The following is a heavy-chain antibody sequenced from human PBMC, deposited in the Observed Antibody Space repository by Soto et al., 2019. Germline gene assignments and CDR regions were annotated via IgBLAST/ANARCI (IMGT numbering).Heavy chain of an antibody. J-gene: IGHJ6*02. CDR3: ARSRTDYYYYGMDV. V-gene: IGHV5-51*01. Sequence: GYSPSFQGQVTISADKSISTAYLQGSSLKASDTAMYYCARSRTDYYYYGMDVWGQGTTVTVSS.